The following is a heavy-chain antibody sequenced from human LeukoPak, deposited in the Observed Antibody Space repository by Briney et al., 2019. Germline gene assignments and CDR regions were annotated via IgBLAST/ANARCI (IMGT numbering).Heavy chain of an antibody. CDR2: ITRSSIYT. J-gene: IGHJ4*02. Sequence: PGGSLRLSCAASGFTFSSYWMSWVRQAPGKGLEWVSSITRSSIYTYYADSVKGRFTISRDNAKKSLYLQMNSLRTEDTAVYYCVRALYDGSGYYSHFDYWGLGTLVTVSS. CDR1: GFTFSSYW. V-gene: IGHV3-21*01. D-gene: IGHD3-22*01. CDR3: VRALYDGSGYYSHFDY.